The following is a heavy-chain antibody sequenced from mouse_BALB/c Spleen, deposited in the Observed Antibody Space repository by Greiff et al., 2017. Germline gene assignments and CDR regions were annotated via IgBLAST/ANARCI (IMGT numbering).Heavy chain of an antibody. J-gene: IGHJ4*01. CDR3: ARKAYYGNYDAMDY. V-gene: IGHV3-2*02. CDR1: GYSITSDYA. CDR2: ISYSGST. Sequence: EVKLQESGPGLVKPSQSLSLTCTVTGYSITSDYAWNWIRQFPGNKLEWMGYISYSGSTSYNPSLKSRISITRDTSKNQFFLQLNSVTTEDTATYYCARKAYYGNYDAMDYWGQGTSVTVSS. D-gene: IGHD2-10*01.